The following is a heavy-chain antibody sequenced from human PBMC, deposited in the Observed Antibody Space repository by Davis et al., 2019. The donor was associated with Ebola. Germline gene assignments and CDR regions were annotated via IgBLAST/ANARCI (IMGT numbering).Heavy chain of an antibody. CDR2: IYYSGST. D-gene: IGHD3-3*01. Sequence: MPSETLSLTCTVSGGSVSSSSYYWGWIRQPPGKGLEWIGSIYYSGSTYYNPSLKSRVTISVDTSKNQFSLKLSSVTAADTAVYYCARGSITIFGVVIIAYDAFDIWGQGTMVTVSS. CDR3: ARGSITIFGVVIIAYDAFDI. CDR1: GGSVSSSSYY. V-gene: IGHV4-39*01. J-gene: IGHJ3*02.